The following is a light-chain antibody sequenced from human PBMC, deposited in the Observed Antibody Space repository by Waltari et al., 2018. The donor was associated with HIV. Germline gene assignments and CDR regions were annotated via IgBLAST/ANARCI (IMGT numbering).Light chain of an antibody. CDR3: SSYAGSNSWV. CDR1: SSDIGGYNY. V-gene: IGLV2-8*01. CDR2: EVN. J-gene: IGLJ3*02. Sequence: QSALTQPPSASGSPGQSVTIPCTGTSSDIGGYNYVSWYQQYPGKAPKFMIHEVNKRPSGVPDRFSGSKSGNTASLTVSGLQAEDEAYYYCSSYAGSNSWVFGGGTKLTVL.